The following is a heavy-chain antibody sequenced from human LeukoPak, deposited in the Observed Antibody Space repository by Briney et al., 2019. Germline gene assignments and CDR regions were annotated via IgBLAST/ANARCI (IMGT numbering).Heavy chain of an antibody. CDR1: GFTFDDYA. J-gene: IGHJ4*02. V-gene: IGHV3-43*02. CDR2: TSEDGSST. CDR3: TKDGHSCHFDH. D-gene: IGHD4-11*01. Sequence: GGSLRLSCAASGFTFDDYAMHWVRQAPGKGLEWVSLTSEDGSSTYYADSVKGRSTISRDNSKNSLYLQMSSLRTEDTALYYCTKDGHSCHFDHWGQGTLVTVSS.